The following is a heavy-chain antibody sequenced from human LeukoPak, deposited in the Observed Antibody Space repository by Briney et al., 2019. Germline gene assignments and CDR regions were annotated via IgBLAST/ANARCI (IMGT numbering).Heavy chain of an antibody. Sequence: SETLSLNCTVSGGSISSYYWSWIRQPPGKGLEWIGYIYYSGGTNYNPSLKSRVTTSVDTSKNQFSLKLTSVTAADTAVYYCARAPAISYGVFYFDYWGQGTLVTVSS. CDR3: ARAPAISYGVFYFDY. CDR2: IYYSGGT. V-gene: IGHV4-59*01. CDR1: GGSISSYY. D-gene: IGHD4-17*01. J-gene: IGHJ4*02.